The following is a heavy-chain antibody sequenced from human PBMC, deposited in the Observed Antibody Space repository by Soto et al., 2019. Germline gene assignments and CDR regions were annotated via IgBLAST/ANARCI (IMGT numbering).Heavy chain of an antibody. D-gene: IGHD3-10*01. V-gene: IGHV2-70*01. Sequence: SCPTLVNPTQTLTLTCTFSGFSLSTSGMCVSWIRQPPGKALEWLALIDWDDDKYYSTSLKTRLTISKDTSKNHVVLTMTNMGPVDTATYYCARIRMVRGVDYYYYCGMDVWGQGTPVPVSS. CDR3: ARIRMVRGVDYYYYCGMDV. CDR1: GFSLSTSGMC. CDR2: IDWDDDK. J-gene: IGHJ6*02.